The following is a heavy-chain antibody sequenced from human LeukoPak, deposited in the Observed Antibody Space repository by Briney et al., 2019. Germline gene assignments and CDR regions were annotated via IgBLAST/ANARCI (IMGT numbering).Heavy chain of an antibody. CDR2: ISSSGSTI. CDR3: ARGQEYYDSSGYSYYFDY. D-gene: IGHD3-22*01. V-gene: IGHV3-11*01. CDR1: GFTFSDYY. J-gene: IGHJ4*02. Sequence: GGSLRLSCAASGFTFSDYYMSWNRPAPGKGLEWVSYISSSGSTIYYADSVKGRFTISRDNAKNSLYLQMNSLRAEDTAVYYCARGQEYYDSSGYSYYFDYWGQGTLVTVSS.